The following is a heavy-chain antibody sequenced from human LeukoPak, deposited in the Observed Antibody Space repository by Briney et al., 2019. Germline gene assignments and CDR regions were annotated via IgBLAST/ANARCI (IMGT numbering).Heavy chain of an antibody. CDR3: ARVRSGSFDY. V-gene: IGHV3-53*01. D-gene: IGHD3-10*01. CDR1: GFTFNNYV. Sequence: TGGSLRLSCEASGFTFNNYVMTWVRQAPGKGLEWVSIIHSDRTTYYADSVRGRFTFSRDNAKNTLYLQMNNLRAEDTAMYYCARVRSGSFDYWGQGTLVTVSS. CDR2: IHSDRTT. J-gene: IGHJ4*02.